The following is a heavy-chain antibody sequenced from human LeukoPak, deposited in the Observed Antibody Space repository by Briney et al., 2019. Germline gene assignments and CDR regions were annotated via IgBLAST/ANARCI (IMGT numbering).Heavy chain of an antibody. J-gene: IGHJ1*01. CDR1: GFTFSSYA. CDR3: AKGWPWKAGTTPPFSQH. V-gene: IGHV3-30-3*01. D-gene: IGHD1-7*01. CDR2: ISYDGSNK. Sequence: GGSLRLSCAASGFTFSSYAMHWVRQAPGKGLEWVAVISYDGSNKYYADSVKGRFTISRDNSKNTLYLQMNSLRAEDTAVYYCAKGWPWKAGTTPPFSQHWGQGTLVTVSS.